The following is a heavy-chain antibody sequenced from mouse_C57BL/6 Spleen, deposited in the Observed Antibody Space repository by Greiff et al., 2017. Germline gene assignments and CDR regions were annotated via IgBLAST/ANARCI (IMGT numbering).Heavy chain of an antibody. V-gene: IGHV1-61*01. CDR3: ARRRDNYDGYFDY. CDR2: IYPSDSET. D-gene: IGHD2-12*01. J-gene: IGHJ2*01. Sequence: VKLQESGAELVRPGSSVKLSCKASGYTFTSYWMDWVKQRPGQGLEWIGNIYPSDSETHYNQKFKDKATLTVDKSSSTAYMQLSSLTSEDSAVYYCARRRDNYDGYFDYWGQGTTLTVSS. CDR1: GYTFTSYW.